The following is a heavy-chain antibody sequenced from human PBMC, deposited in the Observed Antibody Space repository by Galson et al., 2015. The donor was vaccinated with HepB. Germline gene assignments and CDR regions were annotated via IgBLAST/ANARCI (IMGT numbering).Heavy chain of an antibody. CDR1: GFSLSTSGMC. D-gene: IGHD3-22*01. CDR3: ARTTYYYDSSGYFVFDY. V-gene: IGHV2-70*11. CDR2: INWDDDK. J-gene: IGHJ4*02. Sequence: PALVTPPQTLTPTCTFSGFSLSTSGMCVSWIRQPPGKALEWLARINWDDDKYYSTSLKTRLTISKDTSKNQVVLTMTNMDPVDTATYYCARTTYYYDSSGYFVFDYWGQGTLVTVSS.